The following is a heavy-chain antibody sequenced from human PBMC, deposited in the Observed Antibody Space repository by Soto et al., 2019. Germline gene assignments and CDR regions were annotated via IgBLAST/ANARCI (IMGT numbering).Heavy chain of an antibody. V-gene: IGHV3-33*01. Sequence: AGGSLRLSCAASGFTFSSYGMHWVRQAPGKGLEWVAVIWYDGSNKYYADSVKGRFTISRDNSKNTLYLQMNSLRAEDTAVYYCARDGDYGDYAYYYGMDVWGQGTTVTVSS. CDR3: ARDGDYGDYAYYYGMDV. CDR1: GFTFSSYG. J-gene: IGHJ6*02. D-gene: IGHD4-17*01. CDR2: IWYDGSNK.